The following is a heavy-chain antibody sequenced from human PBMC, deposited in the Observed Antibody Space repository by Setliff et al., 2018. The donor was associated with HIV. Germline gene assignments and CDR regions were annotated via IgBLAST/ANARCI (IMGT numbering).Heavy chain of an antibody. J-gene: IGHJ6*03. Sequence: SLRLSCAASGFIFSRHWIHWVRQAPGKGLVWVSRINGDGSSTSYAESVKGRFTISRDNAKNMLYLQMNSLRAEDTAVYYRARDGSGSYYYYYYMDVWGKGTTVTVSS. V-gene: IGHV3-74*01. CDR1: GFIFSRHW. CDR2: INGDGSST. D-gene: IGHD1-26*01. CDR3: ARDGSGSYYYYYYMDV.